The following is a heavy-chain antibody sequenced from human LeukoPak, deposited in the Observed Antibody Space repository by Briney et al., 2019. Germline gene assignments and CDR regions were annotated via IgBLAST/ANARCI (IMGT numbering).Heavy chain of an antibody. Sequence: GGSLRLSCAASGFTFSDYYMSWIRQAPGKGLEWVAFIRYDGSNKYYADSVKGRFTISRDNSKNTLYLQMNSLRAEDTAVYYCAKDFALVIIDWGQGTLVTVSS. J-gene: IGHJ4*02. CDR2: IRYDGSNK. CDR1: GFTFSDYY. CDR3: AKDFALVIID. D-gene: IGHD3/OR15-3a*01. V-gene: IGHV3-30*02.